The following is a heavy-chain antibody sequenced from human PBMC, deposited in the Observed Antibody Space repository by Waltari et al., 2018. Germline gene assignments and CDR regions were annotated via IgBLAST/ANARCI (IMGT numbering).Heavy chain of an antibody. CDR2: IYYSGST. Sequence: QVQLQESGPGLVKPSETLSLTCTVSGGSISSYYWSWIRQPPGKGLEWIGYIYYSGSTNYNPSRKSRVTISVDTSKNQCSLKLSAVTAADTAVYYCARAPYYYDSSGYLDYWGQGTLVTVSS. CDR3: ARAPYYYDSSGYLDY. CDR1: GGSISSYY. D-gene: IGHD3-22*01. J-gene: IGHJ4*02. V-gene: IGHV4-59*01.